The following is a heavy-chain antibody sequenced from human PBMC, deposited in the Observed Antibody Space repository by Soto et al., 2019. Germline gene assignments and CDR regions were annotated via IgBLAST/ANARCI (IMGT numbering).Heavy chain of an antibody. Sequence: SETLSLTCDVSSGSITTSVLWTWVRQFPGKGLEWIGEIAHDGHTNYNPSLSGRVTMSVDLSNSQFSLNVASVTAADTAVYFCVGGRDYDYWGQGTLVTVSS. CDR1: SGSITTSVL. D-gene: IGHD1-26*01. J-gene: IGHJ4*02. V-gene: IGHV4-4*02. CDR2: IAHDGHT. CDR3: VGGRDYDY.